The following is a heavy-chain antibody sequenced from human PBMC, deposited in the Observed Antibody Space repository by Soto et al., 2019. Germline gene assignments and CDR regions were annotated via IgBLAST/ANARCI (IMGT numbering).Heavy chain of an antibody. CDR3: TTEKISHSGLWRLRYSFDS. CDR2: FDPEDVKT. D-gene: IGHD6-19*01. Sequence: ASVKVSCKVSGSTLIELSIHWVRQAPGKGLEWMGGFDPEDVKTIYAQKFQGRVTMTEDTSNNTAYMELSSLRSEDTAVYYCTTEKISHSGLWRLRYSFDSWG. CDR1: GSTLIELS. V-gene: IGHV1-24*01. J-gene: IGHJ4*01.